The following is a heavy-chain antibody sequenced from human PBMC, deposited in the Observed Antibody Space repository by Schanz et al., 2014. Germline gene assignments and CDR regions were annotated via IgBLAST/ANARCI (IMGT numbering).Heavy chain of an antibody. D-gene: IGHD3-10*01. Sequence: DVQLLESGGGLVQPGGSLRLSCAASGFTFTNYAMSWVRQAPGKGLEWVSLISDSGDTAYYADSVKGRFTISRDNAKNSLYLQMNGLRAEDTAVYYCARIGGSVFDYWAQGTLVTVSS. V-gene: IGHV3-23*01. J-gene: IGHJ4*02. CDR1: GFTFTNYA. CDR2: ISDSGDTA. CDR3: ARIGGSVFDY.